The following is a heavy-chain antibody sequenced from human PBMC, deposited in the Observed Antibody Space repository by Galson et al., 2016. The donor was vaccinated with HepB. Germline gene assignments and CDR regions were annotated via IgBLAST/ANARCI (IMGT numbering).Heavy chain of an antibody. D-gene: IGHD1-26*01. J-gene: IGHJ3*01. CDR1: GFKFSIYS. Sequence: SVKVSCKASGFKFSIYSIHWLRQAPGQRFEWLGWIDGGDGRTEYSQNFQARVTCRKNTSSMTANMELTSLRSEDTALYYCARVSHYAFDLWCQGTLVTVSS. CDR2: IDGGDGRT. V-gene: IGHV1-3*01. CDR3: ARVSHYAFDL.